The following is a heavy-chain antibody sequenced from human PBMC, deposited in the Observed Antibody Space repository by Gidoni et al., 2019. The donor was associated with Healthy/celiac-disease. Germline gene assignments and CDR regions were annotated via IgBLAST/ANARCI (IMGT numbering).Heavy chain of an antibody. D-gene: IGHD2-15*01. J-gene: IGHJ4*02. CDR2: TNPSSGST. CDR1: GDTFTSYA. Sequence: QMQLVQSVAEVKKPGASVKDSCKASGDTFTSYALHSVRHATGQGIEWMGWTNPSSGSTGSAHSDQGKVAMARNTAISTANVELSSLRAEDAAVYYCARGGFGDIALVVAAGGIFDYWGQGTLVTVSS. CDR3: ARGGFGDIALVVAAGGIFDY. V-gene: IGHV1-8*01.